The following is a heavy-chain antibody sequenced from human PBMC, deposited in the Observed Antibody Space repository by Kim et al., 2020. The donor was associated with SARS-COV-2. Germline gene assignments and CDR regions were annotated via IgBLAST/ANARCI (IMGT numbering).Heavy chain of an antibody. V-gene: IGHV1-18*01. Sequence: ASVKVSCKASGYTFTSYGISWVRQAPGQGLEWMGWISAYNGNTNYAQKLQGRVTMTTDTSTSTAYMELRSLRSDDTAVYYCARADSSSWSPYGMDVWGQGTTVTVSS. CDR1: GYTFTSYG. CDR2: ISAYNGNT. J-gene: IGHJ6*02. CDR3: ARADSSSWSPYGMDV. D-gene: IGHD6-13*01.